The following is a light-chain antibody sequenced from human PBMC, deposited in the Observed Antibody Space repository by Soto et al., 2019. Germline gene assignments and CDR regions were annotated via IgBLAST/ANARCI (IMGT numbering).Light chain of an antibody. J-gene: IGLJ1*01. CDR1: SSDIGSHDY. CDR2: AVN. V-gene: IGLV2-14*01. CDR3: SSYRSSDTLEV. Sequence: QSVPTQPASVSGSPGQSITISCTGTSSDIGSHDYVSWYQQHPGKAPKLILYAVNDRPSGVSSRFSGSKSGNTASLTISGVQPDDEADYYCSSYRSSDTLEVFGTGTKLTVL.